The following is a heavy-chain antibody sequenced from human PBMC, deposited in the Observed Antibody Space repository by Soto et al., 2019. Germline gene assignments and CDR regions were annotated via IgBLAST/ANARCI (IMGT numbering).Heavy chain of an antibody. CDR3: VHRHVYNGAWFDT. CDR1: GFSLSTTGEG. D-gene: IGHD1-20*01. V-gene: IGHV2-5*02. J-gene: IGHJ5*02. Sequence: SGPTLVNPTQTLTLNCAFSGFSLSTTGEGVGWFRQPPGKAPEWLALIYWDDDVRYSPSLRNRLTITKDTSENQVVLTMTNIDPLDKATSYCVHRHVYNGAWFDTWGQGILVTVSS. CDR2: IYWDDDV.